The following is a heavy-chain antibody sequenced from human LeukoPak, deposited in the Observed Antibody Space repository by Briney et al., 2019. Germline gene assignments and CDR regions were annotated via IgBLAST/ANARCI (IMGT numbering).Heavy chain of an antibody. J-gene: IGHJ4*02. D-gene: IGHD1-26*01. CDR3: VKARIVGAQPFDY. Sequence: PGGSLRLSCMASGFTFSSYWMSWVRQAPGKGLEYVSAISSNGGSTYYADSVKGRFTISRDNSKNTLYLQMSSLRAEDTAVYYCVKARIVGAQPFDYWGQGTLVTVSS. V-gene: IGHV3-64D*09. CDR2: ISSNGGST. CDR1: GFTFSSYW.